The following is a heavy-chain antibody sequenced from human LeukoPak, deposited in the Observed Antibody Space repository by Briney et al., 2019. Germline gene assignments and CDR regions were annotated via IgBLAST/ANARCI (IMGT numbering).Heavy chain of an antibody. Sequence: GESLKISCTGSGYSFTSYWIGWVRQMPGKGLEWMGIIYPGDSDTRYSPSFQGQVTISADKSISTAYLQWSSLKASDTAMYYCARSSWGYCSGGSCLLYYFDYWGQGTLVTVSS. CDR1: GYSFTSYW. D-gene: IGHD2-15*01. V-gene: IGHV5-51*01. CDR2: IYPGDSDT. CDR3: ARSSWGYCSGGSCLLYYFDY. J-gene: IGHJ4*02.